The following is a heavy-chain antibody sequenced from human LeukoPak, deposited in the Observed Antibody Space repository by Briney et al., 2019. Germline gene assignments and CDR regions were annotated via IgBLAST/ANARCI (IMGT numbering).Heavy chain of an antibody. CDR1: GFTFSDYG. J-gene: IGHJ4*02. Sequence: RSLRLSCAASGFTFSDYGMHWVRQAPGKGLEWVAVIANDGRDKKYADSVRGRFTISRDNSKNTLYLQMNSLRAEDTAVYYCARDVLRGTVIALFDYWGQGTLVTVSS. CDR2: IANDGRDK. CDR3: ARDVLRGTVIALFDY. D-gene: IGHD4-11*01. V-gene: IGHV3-30*03.